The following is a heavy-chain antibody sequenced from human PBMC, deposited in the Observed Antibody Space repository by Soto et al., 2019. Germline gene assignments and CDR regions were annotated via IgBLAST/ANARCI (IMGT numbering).Heavy chain of an antibody. CDR2: INHSGST. V-gene: IGHV4-34*01. CDR3: ARRVDHYDSSGDANDI. Sequence: PSETLSLTCAVYCGSSSGYYWSWIRQPPGKGLEWIGEINHSGSTSYNPSLKSRVTMSVDTSKNEFSLKLTSVTAADTAVYYCARRVDHYDSSGDANDIWGQGTMVTVS. CDR1: CGSSSGYY. J-gene: IGHJ3*02. D-gene: IGHD3-22*01.